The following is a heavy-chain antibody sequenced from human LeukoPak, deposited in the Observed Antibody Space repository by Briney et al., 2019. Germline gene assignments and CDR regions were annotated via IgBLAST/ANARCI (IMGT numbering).Heavy chain of an antibody. CDR3: TKAPVTSCRGAFCYPFDY. D-gene: IGHD2-15*01. Sequence: GGSLRLSCAASGFTFSSYGMHWVRQAPGKGLEWVAFIRHNGIDKYLADSLKGRFIISRDNSKNTLYLLMDSLRPEDTAFYYCTKAPVTSCRGAFCYPFDYWSQGTLVTVSS. CDR2: IRHNGIDK. J-gene: IGHJ4*02. V-gene: IGHV3-30*02. CDR1: GFTFSSYG.